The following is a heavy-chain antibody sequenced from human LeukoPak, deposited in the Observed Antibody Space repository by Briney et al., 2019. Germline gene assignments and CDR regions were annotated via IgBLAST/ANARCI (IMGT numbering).Heavy chain of an antibody. Sequence: SETLSLTCTVSGGSISSGGYSWSWIRQHPGKGLEWIGYIYYSGSTHYNPSLKSRVTISVDTSKNQFSLKLNSLTAADTAVCYCAASSTDAFDIWGQGTMVTVSS. CDR1: GGSISSGGYS. CDR3: AASSTDAFDI. V-gene: IGHV4-31*03. J-gene: IGHJ3*02. CDR2: IYYSGST.